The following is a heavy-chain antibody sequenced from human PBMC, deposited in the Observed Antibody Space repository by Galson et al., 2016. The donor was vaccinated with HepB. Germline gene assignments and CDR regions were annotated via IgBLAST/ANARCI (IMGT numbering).Heavy chain of an antibody. V-gene: IGHV3-30*04. CDR3: ARVVAVGGNPPFAFDY. CDR2: TSYNGNNK. Sequence: SLRLSCAASGFTFSSYAMNWVRQAPGKGLEWVAGTSYNGNNKYYIDSVKGRFTISRGDSKNTVYLQMNGLRGDDTAVYYCARVVAVGGNPPFAFDYWGQGTLVTASS. D-gene: IGHD1-26*01. CDR1: GFTFSSYA. J-gene: IGHJ4*02.